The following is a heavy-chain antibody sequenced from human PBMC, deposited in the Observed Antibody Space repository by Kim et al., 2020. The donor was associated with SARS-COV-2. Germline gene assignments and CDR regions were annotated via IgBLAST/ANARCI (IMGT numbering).Heavy chain of an antibody. CDR3: ARARGFDY. CDR1: GFTFSSHW. Sequence: GGSLRLSCAASGFTFSSHWMSWVRQAPGKGLEWVANIKQDGSEKYYVDSVKGRFTISRDNPKNSLYLQMNSLRAEDTAVYYCARARGFDYWGQGTLVTVS. V-gene: IGHV3-7*03. CDR2: IKQDGSEK. J-gene: IGHJ4*02.